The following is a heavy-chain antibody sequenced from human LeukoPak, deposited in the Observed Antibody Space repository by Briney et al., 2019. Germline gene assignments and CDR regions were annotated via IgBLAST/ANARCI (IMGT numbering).Heavy chain of an antibody. CDR3: AREDGDADYYYYGMDV. J-gene: IGHJ6*02. Sequence: SETLSLTCTVSGGSISSSSYYWGWIRQPPGKGLEWIGSIYYSGSTYYNPSLKSRVTISVDTSKNQFSLKLSSVTAADTAVYYCAREDGDADYYYYGMDVWGQGTTVTVSS. D-gene: IGHD4-17*01. CDR2: IYYSGST. CDR1: GGSISSSSYY. V-gene: IGHV4-39*07.